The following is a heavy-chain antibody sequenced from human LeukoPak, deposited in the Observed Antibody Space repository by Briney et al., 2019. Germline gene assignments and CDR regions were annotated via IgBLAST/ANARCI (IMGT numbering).Heavy chain of an antibody. J-gene: IGHJ4*02. CDR3: ARDPDFWSGYYLHYFDY. V-gene: IGHV1-18*01. CDR1: GYTFTSYG. Sequence: GASVKVSCKASGYTFTSYGISWVRQAPGQGLEWMGWISAYNGNTNYAQKLQGRVTMTTDTSTSTAYMELMSLRSDDTAVYYCARDPDFWSGYYLHYFDYWGQGTLVTVSS. D-gene: IGHD3-3*01. CDR2: ISAYNGNT.